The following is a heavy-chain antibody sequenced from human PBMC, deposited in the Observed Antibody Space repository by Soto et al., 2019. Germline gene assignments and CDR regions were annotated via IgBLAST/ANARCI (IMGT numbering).Heavy chain of an antibody. CDR2: INHSGST. J-gene: IGHJ4*02. Sequence: KPSETLSLTCAVYGGSFSGYYWSWIRQPPGKGLEWIGEINHSGSTNYNPSLKSRVTISVDTSKNQFSLKLSSVTAADTAVYYCASSAKGDYVGFDYWGQGTLVTVSS. CDR1: GGSFSGYY. D-gene: IGHD4-17*01. CDR3: ASSAKGDYVGFDY. V-gene: IGHV4-34*01.